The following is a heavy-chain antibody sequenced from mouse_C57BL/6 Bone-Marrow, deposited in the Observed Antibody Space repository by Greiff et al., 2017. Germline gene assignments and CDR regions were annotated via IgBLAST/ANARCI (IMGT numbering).Heavy chain of an antibody. CDR1: GFTFSSYG. CDR3: ARHRSYDYDWFAY. Sequence: EVKVVESGGDLVKPGGSLKLSCAASGFTFSSYGMSWVRQTPDKRLEWVATISSGGSYTYYPDSVKGRFTISRDNAKNTLYLQMSSLKSEDTAMYYCARHRSYDYDWFAYWGQGTLVTVSA. CDR2: ISSGGSYT. V-gene: IGHV5-6*01. J-gene: IGHJ3*01. D-gene: IGHD2-4*01.